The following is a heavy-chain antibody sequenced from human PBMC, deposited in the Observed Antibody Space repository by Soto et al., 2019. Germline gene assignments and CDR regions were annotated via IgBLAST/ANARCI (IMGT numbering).Heavy chain of an antibody. CDR2: IYYSGST. CDR1: GGSISSSSYY. Sequence: SETLSLTCTVSGGSISSSSYYWGWIRQPPGKGLVWIGSIYYSGSTYYNPSLKSRVTISVDTSMNPFSLKLSPVTAADTAVYYCACIFSGGYGYGFYYYGMDVWGQGTTVT. D-gene: IGHD5-18*01. CDR3: ACIFSGGYGYGFYYYGMDV. J-gene: IGHJ6*02. V-gene: IGHV4-39*01.